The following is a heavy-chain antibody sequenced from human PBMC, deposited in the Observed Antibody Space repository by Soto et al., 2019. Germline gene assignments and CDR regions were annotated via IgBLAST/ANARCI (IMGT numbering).Heavy chain of an antibody. Sequence: QVHLQEPGPGLVKPSQTLSLTCTVSGGSISTGGYYWTWIRQHPGKGLEWIGYIYYSGSTYYNPSLKSRVTISADTSKNQFSLKLSSVTAADTAVYYCARGLSVTLFDNWGQGTLVTVSS. J-gene: IGHJ4*02. D-gene: IGHD4-17*01. CDR2: IYYSGST. V-gene: IGHV4-31*03. CDR3: ARGLSVTLFDN. CDR1: GGSISTGGYY.